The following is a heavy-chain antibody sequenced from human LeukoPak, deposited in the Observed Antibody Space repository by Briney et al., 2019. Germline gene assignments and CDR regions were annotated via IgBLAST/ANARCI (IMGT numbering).Heavy chain of an antibody. D-gene: IGHD4-23*01. CDR3: ARQGYGGHSQGAADY. V-gene: IGHV1-18*01. Sequence: GASVTVSCKASGYTFSIYGFSWVRQAPGQGLEWMGWISVYNGNTNYAQKFQGRVTMTTDTSTSTAHKELRSIRSDDTAVYYCARQGYGGHSQGAADYWGQETLVTVSS. CDR1: GYTFSIYG. CDR2: ISVYNGNT. J-gene: IGHJ4*02.